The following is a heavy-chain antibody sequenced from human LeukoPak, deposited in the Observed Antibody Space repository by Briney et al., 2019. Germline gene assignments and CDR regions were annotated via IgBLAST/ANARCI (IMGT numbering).Heavy chain of an antibody. CDR1: GYTFTSYG. J-gene: IGHJ5*02. D-gene: IGHD3-10*01. CDR2: INPNSGGT. CDR3: ARVNRGVIRRFDP. V-gene: IGHV1-2*02. Sequence: ASVKVSCKASGYTFTSYGISWVRQAPGQGLEWMGWINPNSGGTNYAQKFQGRVTMTRDTSISTAYMELSRLRSDDTAVYYCARVNRGVIRRFDPWGQGTLVTVSS.